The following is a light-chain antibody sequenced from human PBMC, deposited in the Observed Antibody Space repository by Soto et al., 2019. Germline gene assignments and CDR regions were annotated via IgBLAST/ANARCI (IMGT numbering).Light chain of an antibody. CDR3: QQYNKWPIT. V-gene: IGKV3-15*01. Sequence: EIVLTQSPATLSVSPGERATLSCRASQSINTLLAWYQQKPGQAPRLLIYRTSTRATGIPARFSGSGSGTEFSLTISGLQPEDFAVYYCQQYNKWPITLGLGTRVDIK. CDR2: RTS. CDR1: QSINTL. J-gene: IGKJ5*01.